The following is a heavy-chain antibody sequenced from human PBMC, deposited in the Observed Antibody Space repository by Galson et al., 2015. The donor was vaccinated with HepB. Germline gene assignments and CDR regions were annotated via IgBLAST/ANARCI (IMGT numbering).Heavy chain of an antibody. CDR2: IIPIFGTA. CDR1: GGTFSSYA. CDR3: ASGGGCSSTSCFDY. D-gene: IGHD2-2*01. V-gene: IGHV1-69*13. J-gene: IGHJ4*02. Sequence: SVKVSCKASGGTFSSYAISWVRQAPGQGLEWMGGIIPIFGTANYAQKFQGRVTITADESTSTAYMELSSLRSEDTAVYYCASGGGCSSTSCFDYRGQGTLVTVSS.